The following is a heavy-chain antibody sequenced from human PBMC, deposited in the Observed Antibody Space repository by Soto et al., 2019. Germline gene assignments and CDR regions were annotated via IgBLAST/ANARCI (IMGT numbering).Heavy chain of an antibody. CDR3: ARSPRSSPYFDY. CDR2: INPNSGGT. J-gene: IGHJ4*02. Sequence: ASVKVSCKASGFTFTGHYIHWVRQAPGQGLEWMGWINPNSGGTSYAQKFQGRVTMTRDTSITTAYMELSRLSSDDTAFYFCARSPRSSPYFDYWGQGALVTVSS. CDR1: GFTFTGHY. D-gene: IGHD6-13*01. V-gene: IGHV1-2*02.